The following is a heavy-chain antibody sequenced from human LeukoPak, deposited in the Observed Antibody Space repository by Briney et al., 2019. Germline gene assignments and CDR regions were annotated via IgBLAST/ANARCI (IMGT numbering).Heavy chain of an antibody. CDR3: ARGCLSISCYKRRFDP. Sequence: ASVKVSCKASGYTFTGYYMHWVRQAPGQGLEWMGWINPNSGGTNYAQKFQGRVTMTRDTSISTAYMELSRLRSDDTAVYYCARGCLSISCYKRRFDPWGQGTLVTVSS. V-gene: IGHV1-2*02. CDR1: GYTFTGYY. CDR2: INPNSGGT. D-gene: IGHD2-2*02. J-gene: IGHJ5*02.